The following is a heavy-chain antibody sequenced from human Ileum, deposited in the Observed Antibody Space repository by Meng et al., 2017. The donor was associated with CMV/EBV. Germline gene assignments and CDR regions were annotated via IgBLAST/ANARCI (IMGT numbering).Heavy chain of an antibody. CDR2: VRGSDDTT. D-gene: IGHD3-16*01. J-gene: IGHJ5*01. CDR1: GFPFRSFD. CDR3: VKGAWLDY. Sequence: GGSLRLSCAASGFPFRSFDMSWVRQVPGKGLECVSVVRGSDDTTYYADSVKGRFTISKDKSKNTLYLQMDSLRAEDTAIYYCVKGAWLDYWGHRTLVTVSS. V-gene: IGHV3-23*01.